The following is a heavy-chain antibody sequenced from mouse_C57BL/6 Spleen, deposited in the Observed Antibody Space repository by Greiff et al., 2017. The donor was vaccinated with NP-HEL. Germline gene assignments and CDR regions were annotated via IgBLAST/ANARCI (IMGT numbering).Heavy chain of an antibody. D-gene: IGHD1-3*01. Sequence: DVQLVESGGGLVKPGGSLKLSCAASGFTFSSYAMSWVRQTPEKRLEWVATISDGGSYTYYPDNVKGRFTISRDNAKNNLYLQMSHLKSEDTAMYYCARGGWSKGVMDYWGQGTSVTVSS. J-gene: IGHJ4*01. CDR2: ISDGGSYT. CDR3: ARGGWSKGVMDY. V-gene: IGHV5-4*01. CDR1: GFTFSSYA.